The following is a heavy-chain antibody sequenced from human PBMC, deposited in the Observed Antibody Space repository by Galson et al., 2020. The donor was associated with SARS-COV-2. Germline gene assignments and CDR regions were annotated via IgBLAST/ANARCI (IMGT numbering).Heavy chain of an antibody. D-gene: IGHD2-2*01. CDR3: LSYSSTRQNH. V-gene: IGHV3-64D*06. Sequence: GGSLRLSCSASGFIFSDYAMHWVRQPPAKGLEYVSAISSNGGTSFYADSVNGRFTMSRDNSKNMFYLQMTALRLEDTAFYYCLSYSSTRQNHWGQGTLVTVSS. CDR1: GFIFSDYA. J-gene: IGHJ5*02. CDR2: ISSNGGTS.